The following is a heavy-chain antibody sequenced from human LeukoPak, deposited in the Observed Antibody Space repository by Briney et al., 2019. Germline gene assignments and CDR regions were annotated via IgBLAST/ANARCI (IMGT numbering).Heavy chain of an antibody. D-gene: IGHD6-19*01. CDR2: INSDGSST. CDR3: ARDCCSGWFYDY. CDR1: GFIFSSYW. Sequence: GGSLRLSCAASGFIFSSYWMHWVRAAPGKGLVWVSRINSDGSSTSYADSVKGRFTISRDNPKNTLYLQMNSLRAEDTAVYYCARDCCSGWFYDYWGEGTLVTVSS. V-gene: IGHV3-74*01. J-gene: IGHJ4*02.